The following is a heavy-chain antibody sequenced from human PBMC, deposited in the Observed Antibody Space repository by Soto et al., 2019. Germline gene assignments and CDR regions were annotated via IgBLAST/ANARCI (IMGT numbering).Heavy chain of an antibody. V-gene: IGHV4-31*03. CDR1: GGSISSGGYY. D-gene: IGHD2-8*01. Sequence: PSETLSLTCTVSGGSISSGGYYWSWIRQHPGKGLEWIGYIYYSGSTYYNPSLKSRVTISVDTSKNQFSLKLSSVTAADTAVYYCARDTLNCTNGVCYTPYYYYGMDVWGQGTTVTVSS. CDR2: IYYSGST. CDR3: ARDTLNCTNGVCYTPYYYYGMDV. J-gene: IGHJ6*02.